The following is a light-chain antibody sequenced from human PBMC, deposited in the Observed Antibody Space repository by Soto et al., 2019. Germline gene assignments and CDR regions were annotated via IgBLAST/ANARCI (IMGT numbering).Light chain of an antibody. CDR1: QSVSNN. V-gene: IGKV3-15*01. J-gene: IGKJ1*01. CDR2: GAS. Sequence: EIVMTQSPATLSVSPGERATLSCRASQSVSNNLAWYQQKPGQAPRLLIYGASTRATGIPARFSGSGSRTELTLTVSSLQSEDFAVYYCQQYNTWPRTFGQGTKVEIK. CDR3: QQYNTWPRT.